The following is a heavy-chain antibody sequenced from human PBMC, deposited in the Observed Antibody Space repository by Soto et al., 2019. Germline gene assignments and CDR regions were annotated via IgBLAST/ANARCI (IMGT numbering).Heavy chain of an antibody. V-gene: IGHV3-15*01. Sequence: EVQLVESGGGLVKPGGSLRLSCAASGFTFSNAWMSWVRQAPGKGLEWVGRIKSTTDGGTTDYAAPVKGRFTISREDSKNTLYLQMHSLKTEDTAVYYCTTDLLVTDYDFWSGYQGWFDPWGQGTLVTVSS. CDR1: GFTFSNAW. D-gene: IGHD3-3*01. J-gene: IGHJ5*02. CDR3: TTDLLVTDYDFWSGYQGWFDP. CDR2: IKSTTDGGTT.